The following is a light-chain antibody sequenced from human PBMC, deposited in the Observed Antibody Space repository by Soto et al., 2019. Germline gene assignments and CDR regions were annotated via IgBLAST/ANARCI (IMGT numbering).Light chain of an antibody. V-gene: IGKV1-9*01. J-gene: IGKJ5*01. Sequence: DIQMTQSPSTLCASVGGSVTIRWRASQVISTTLAWYQVKPGKAPKLLIYAASTLESGVPSRFSATVSGTEFSLTITSLQPEDFATYYCQQLFDSPITFGQGTRLEIK. CDR3: QQLFDSPIT. CDR2: AAS. CDR1: QVISTT.